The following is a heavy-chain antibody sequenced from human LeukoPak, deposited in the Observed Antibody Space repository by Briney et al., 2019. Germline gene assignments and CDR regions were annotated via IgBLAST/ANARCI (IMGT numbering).Heavy chain of an antibody. Sequence: SETLSLTCTVSGGSISSYYWNWIRQPPGRGLEWIGYISYSAGTNYHPSLKSRVTISEDTSKNQFSLNLRSVTAADTAVYYCARVRDGYNYLYALDYWGQGTLVTASS. V-gene: IGHV4-59*01. D-gene: IGHD5-24*01. CDR2: ISYSAGT. CDR3: ARVRDGYNYLYALDY. J-gene: IGHJ4*02. CDR1: GGSISSYY.